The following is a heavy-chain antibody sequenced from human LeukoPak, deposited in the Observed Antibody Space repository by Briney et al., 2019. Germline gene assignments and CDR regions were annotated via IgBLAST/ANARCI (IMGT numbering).Heavy chain of an antibody. CDR2: IYPGDSDT. D-gene: IGHD1-1*01. V-gene: IGHV5-51*01. CDR3: ARHVDWNGGFYFDY. J-gene: IGHJ4*02. CDR1: GYSFTSYW. Sequence: GESLKISFKGSGYSFTSYWIGWVRQMPGKGLEWMGIIYPGDSDTRYSPSFQGQVPVSADKSISTAYLQWSSLKASDTAMYYCARHVDWNGGFYFDYWGQGTLVTVSS.